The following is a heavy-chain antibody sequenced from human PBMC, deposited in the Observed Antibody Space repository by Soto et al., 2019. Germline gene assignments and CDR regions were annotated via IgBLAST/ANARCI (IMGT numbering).Heavy chain of an antibody. CDR3: ASRSGYCSGGSCPFDY. CDR1: GYSFTSYW. D-gene: IGHD2-15*01. CDR2: IYPGDSDT. J-gene: IGHJ4*02. V-gene: IGHV5-51*01. Sequence: PGESLKISCKGSGYSFTSYWIGWVRQMPGKGLEWMGIIYPGDSDTRYSPSFQGQVTISADKSISTAYLQWSSLKASDTAMYYCASRSGYCSGGSCPFDYWGQGTLVTVSS.